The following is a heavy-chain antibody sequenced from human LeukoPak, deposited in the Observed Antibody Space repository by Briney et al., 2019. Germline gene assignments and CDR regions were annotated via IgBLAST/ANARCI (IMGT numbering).Heavy chain of an antibody. V-gene: IGHV3-48*01. CDR2: ISSSSSTI. CDR3: AREPLRRSGSIFDY. D-gene: IGHD1-26*01. Sequence: GGSLRLSCAASGFTFSSYSMNWVRQAPGKGLEWVSYISSSSSTIYYADSVKGRFTISRDNAKNSLYLQMNSLRAEDTAVYYCAREPLRRSGSIFDYWGQGTLVTVSS. J-gene: IGHJ4*02. CDR1: GFTFSSYS.